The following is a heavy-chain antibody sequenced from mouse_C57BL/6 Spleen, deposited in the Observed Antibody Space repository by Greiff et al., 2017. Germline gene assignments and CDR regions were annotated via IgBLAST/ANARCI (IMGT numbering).Heavy chain of an antibody. V-gene: IGHV3-6*01. CDR1: GYSITSGYY. CDR3: ARGDYSNYWDYFDY. J-gene: IGHJ2*01. Sequence: EVKLVESGPGLVKPSQSLSLTCSVTGYSITSGYYWNWIRQFPGNKLEWMGYISYDGSNNYNPSLKNRISITRDTSKNQFFLKLNSVTTEDTATYYCARGDYSNYWDYFDYWGQGTTLTVSS. CDR2: ISYDGSN. D-gene: IGHD2-5*01.